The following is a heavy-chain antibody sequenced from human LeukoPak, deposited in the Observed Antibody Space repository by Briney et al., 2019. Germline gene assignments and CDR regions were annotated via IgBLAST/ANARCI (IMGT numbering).Heavy chain of an antibody. Sequence: GGSLRLSCAASRFTVSTNYMSWVRQAPGKGLEWVSLIDSGGFTYYADSVKGRFTISRDNSKNTLYLQMNSLRAEDTAVYFCANTYYYDGSGYYSLGWFAPWGQGPLSPSPQ. D-gene: IGHD3-22*01. V-gene: IGHV3-66*01. J-gene: IGHJ5*02. CDR3: ANTYYYDGSGYYSLGWFAP. CDR1: RFTVSTNY. CDR2: IDSGGFT.